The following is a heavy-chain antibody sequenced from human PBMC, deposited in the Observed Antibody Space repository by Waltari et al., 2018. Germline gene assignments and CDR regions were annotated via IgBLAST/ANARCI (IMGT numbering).Heavy chain of an antibody. CDR2: ISYDGSNQ. CDR3: AGQPWTLVMSEPLDY. D-gene: IGHD2-21*01. J-gene: IGHJ4*02. Sequence: QVQLVESGGGVVQPGRSLRLSCAASGFTFSNYAFHWVRPAPGKGLEWVAIISYDGSNQFYADSVKGRFTLSRDNSRNTLYLQMNSLRAEDTAVYYCAGQPWTLVMSEPLDYWGQGTLVTVSS. V-gene: IGHV3-30-3*01. CDR1: GFTFSNYA.